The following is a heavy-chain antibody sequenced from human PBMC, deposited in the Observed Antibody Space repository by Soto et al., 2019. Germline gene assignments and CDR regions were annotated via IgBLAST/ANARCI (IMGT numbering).Heavy chain of an antibody. CDR3: TGVTIFGVVLDAFDI. J-gene: IGHJ3*02. CDR1: GFTFSGSA. D-gene: IGHD3-3*01. CDR2: IRSKANSYAT. V-gene: IGHV3-73*01. Sequence: GGSLRLSCAASGFTFSGSAMHWVRQASGKGLEWVGRIRSKANSYATAYAASVKGRFTISRDDSKNTAYLQMNSLKTEDPAVYYCTGVTIFGVVLDAFDIWGQGTMVTVSS.